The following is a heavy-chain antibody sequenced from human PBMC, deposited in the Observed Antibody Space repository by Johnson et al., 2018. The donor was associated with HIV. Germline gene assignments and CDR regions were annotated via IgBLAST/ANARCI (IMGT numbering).Heavy chain of an antibody. J-gene: IGHJ3*02. V-gene: IGHV3-66*02. CDR2: IYSGGTT. CDR3: GRPYDSSGGGAFDI. D-gene: IGHD3-22*01. Sequence: VQLVESGGGVVQPGRSLRLSCAASGFTVSSNYMSWVRQAPGKGLEWVSVIYSGGTTYYADSVKGRFTISRDNSKNTLYLQMNSLRAEDTAVYYCGRPYDSSGGGAFDIWGQGTMVTVSS. CDR1: GFTVSSNY.